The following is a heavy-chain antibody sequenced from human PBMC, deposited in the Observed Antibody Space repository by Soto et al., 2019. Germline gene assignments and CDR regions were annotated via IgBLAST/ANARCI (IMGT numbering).Heavy chain of an antibody. J-gene: IGHJ5*02. D-gene: IGHD2-15*01. V-gene: IGHV4-30-2*01. CDR1: GGSISSGGYS. CDR3: ARVHGCSGGSCYSYWFDP. Sequence: SETLSLTCAVSGGSISSGGYSWSWIRQPPGKGLEWIGYIYHSGSTYYNPSLKSRVTISVDRSKNQFSLKLSSVTAADTAVYYCARVHGCSGGSCYSYWFDPWGQGTLVTVSS. CDR2: IYHSGST.